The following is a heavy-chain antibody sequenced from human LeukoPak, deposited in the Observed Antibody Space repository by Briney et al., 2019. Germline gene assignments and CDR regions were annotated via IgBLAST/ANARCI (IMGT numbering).Heavy chain of an antibody. CDR2: INPNSGGT. CDR3: ARGTTAMANDY. CDR1: GYTFTSYG. D-gene: IGHD5-18*01. J-gene: IGHJ4*02. V-gene: IGHV1-2*06. Sequence: ASVKVSCKASGYTFTSYGISWVRQAPGQGLEWMGRINPNSGGTNYAQKFQGRVTMTRDTSISTAYMELSRLRSDDTAVYYCARGTTAMANDYWGQGTLVTVSS.